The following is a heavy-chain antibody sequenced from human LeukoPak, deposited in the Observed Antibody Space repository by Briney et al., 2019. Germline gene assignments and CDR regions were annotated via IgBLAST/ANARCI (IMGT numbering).Heavy chain of an antibody. V-gene: IGHV3-7*01. CDR1: GFTFSSYW. Sequence: GGSLRLSCAASGFTFSSYWMSWVRQAPGKGLEWVAKIKQDGSEKYYVDSVKGRFTISRDNAKNSLYLQMNSLRAEDTAVYYCARVKGSGWLSWYFDLWGRGTLVTVSS. D-gene: IGHD6-19*01. CDR3: ARVKGSGWLSWYFDL. CDR2: IKQDGSEK. J-gene: IGHJ2*01.